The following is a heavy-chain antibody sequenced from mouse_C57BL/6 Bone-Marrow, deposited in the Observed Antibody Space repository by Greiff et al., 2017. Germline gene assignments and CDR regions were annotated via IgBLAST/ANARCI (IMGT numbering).Heavy chain of an antibody. Sequence: QVQLQQPGAELVMPGASVKLSCKASGYTFTSYWMHWVKQRPGQGLELIGEIDPSDSYTNYNQKFKGKSTLTVDKSSSTAYMQLSSLTSEDSAVYYCARDWYFDYWGQGTTLTVSS. J-gene: IGHJ2*01. CDR1: GYTFTSYW. D-gene: IGHD4-1*01. CDR3: ARDWYFDY. V-gene: IGHV1-69*01. CDR2: IDPSDSYT.